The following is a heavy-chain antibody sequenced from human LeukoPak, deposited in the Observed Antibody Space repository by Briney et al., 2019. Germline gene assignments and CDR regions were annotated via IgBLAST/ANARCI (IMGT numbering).Heavy chain of an antibody. D-gene: IGHD4-11*01. CDR3: AREENNYDFDY. Sequence: ASVKVSCKASGYSFTGYYIHWVRQAPGQGLEWMGRINPNSGGTNYAQKFQGRVTVTRDTSISTACMELSRLRSDDTAVYYCAREENNYDFDYWGQGTLVTVSS. V-gene: IGHV1-2*06. CDR1: GYSFTGYY. CDR2: INPNSGGT. J-gene: IGHJ4*02.